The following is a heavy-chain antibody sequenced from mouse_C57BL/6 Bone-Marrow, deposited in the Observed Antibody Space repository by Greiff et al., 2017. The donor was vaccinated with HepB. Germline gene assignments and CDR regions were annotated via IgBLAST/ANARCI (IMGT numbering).Heavy chain of an antibody. D-gene: IGHD2-4*01. CDR1: GYTFTSYG. V-gene: IGHV1-81*01. J-gene: IGHJ3*01. CDR3: ARWGLRRLAWFAY. CDR2: IYPRSGNT. Sequence: VQLQQSGAELARPGASVKLSCKASGYTFTSYGISWVKQRTGQGLEWIGEIYPRSGNTYYNEKFKGKATLTADKSSSTAYMELRSLTSEDSAVYFCARWGLRRLAWFAYWGQGTLVTVSA.